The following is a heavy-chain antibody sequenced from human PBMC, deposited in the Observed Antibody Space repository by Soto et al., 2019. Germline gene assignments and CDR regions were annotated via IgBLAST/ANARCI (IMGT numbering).Heavy chain of an antibody. CDR1: GYTFTRNH. D-gene: IGHD3-3*01. V-gene: IGHV1-3*01. CDR2: INVATGNT. Sequence: QVPLVQSGAEVKKPGASVKVSCKASGYTFTRNHMHWVRQAPGQGLEWMGFINVATGNTRYSRKFQGRLILTRDTYARTTHSDLRGLTTPDTAVYSSARDGNLASLSAIDYRGQGTPLTVSS. J-gene: IGHJ4*02. CDR3: ARDGNLASLSAIDY.